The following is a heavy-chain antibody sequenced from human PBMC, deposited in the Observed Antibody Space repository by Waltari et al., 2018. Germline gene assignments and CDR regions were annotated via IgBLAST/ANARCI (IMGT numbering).Heavy chain of an antibody. Sequence: QVQLQESGPGLVKPSETLSLTCTVSGGSISSYYWSWIRQPPKKGLEWVGYIYYIGSTNSNPSLKSRGTISIDTAKNQFSLKLSSVTAADTDVYYCARDYPGRSYYYGMDVWGQGTTVTVSS. D-gene: IGHD3-16*02. CDR3: ARDYPGRSYYYGMDV. CDR2: IYYIGST. J-gene: IGHJ6*02. CDR1: GGSISSYY. V-gene: IGHV4-59*01.